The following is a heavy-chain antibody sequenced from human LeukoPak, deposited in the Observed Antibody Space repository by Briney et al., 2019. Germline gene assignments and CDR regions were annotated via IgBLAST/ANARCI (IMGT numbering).Heavy chain of an antibody. V-gene: IGHV3-11*04. Sequence: GGSLRLSCAASGFNFSDHYMSWIRQVPGKGLEWVSVISWGSSTIYYADSVRGRFTISRDNARNSLYLQMNSLRAEDTAVYYCARDLVWGCSGGSCYSGNWFDPWGQGTLVTVSS. J-gene: IGHJ5*02. CDR2: ISWGSSTI. D-gene: IGHD2-15*01. CDR3: ARDLVWGCSGGSCYSGNWFDP. CDR1: GFNFSDHY.